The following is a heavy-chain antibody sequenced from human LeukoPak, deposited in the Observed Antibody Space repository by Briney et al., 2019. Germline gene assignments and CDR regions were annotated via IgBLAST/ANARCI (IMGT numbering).Heavy chain of an antibody. CDR2: IKSDGST. CDR1: GFTFSRYW. D-gene: IGHD3-22*01. V-gene: IGHV3-74*01. CDR3: ARAPAEIGGYYPEYFRH. J-gene: IGHJ1*01. Sequence: AGGSLRLSRAASGFTFSRYWMHWVRQAPGKRLVWVSRIKSDGSTNYADSVKGRFTISRDNAKNTVSLQMNSLRAEDTGVYYCARAPAEIGGYYPEYFRHWGQGTLVTVSS.